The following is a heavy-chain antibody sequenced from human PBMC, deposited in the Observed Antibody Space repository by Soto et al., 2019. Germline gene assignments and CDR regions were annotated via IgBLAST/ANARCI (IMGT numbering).Heavy chain of an antibody. V-gene: IGHV1-69*13. CDR2: IIPIFGTA. CDR3: ARKIAARPGVREFPTYGMDV. Sequence: ASVKVSCKASGGTFSSYAISWVRQAPGQGLEWMGGIIPIFGTANYAQKFQGRVTITADESTITAYMELSSLRSEDTAVYYCARKIAARPGVREFPTYGMDVWGQGTTVTVSS. J-gene: IGHJ6*02. D-gene: IGHD6-6*01. CDR1: GGTFSSYA.